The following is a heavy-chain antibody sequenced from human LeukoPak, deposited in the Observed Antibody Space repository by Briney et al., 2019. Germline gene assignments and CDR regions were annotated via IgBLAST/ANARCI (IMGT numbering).Heavy chain of an antibody. CDR1: GGTFSSYA. V-gene: IGHV1-69*05. CDR2: IIPIFGTA. Sequence: SVKVSCKASGGTFSSYAISWVRQAPGQGLEWMGRIIPIFGTANYAQKFQGRVTITTDESTSTAYMELSSLRSEDTAVYYCARVLYYYDSSGYSPVYYYYMDVWGKGTTVTVSS. J-gene: IGHJ6*03. D-gene: IGHD3-22*01. CDR3: ARVLYYYDSSGYSPVYYYYMDV.